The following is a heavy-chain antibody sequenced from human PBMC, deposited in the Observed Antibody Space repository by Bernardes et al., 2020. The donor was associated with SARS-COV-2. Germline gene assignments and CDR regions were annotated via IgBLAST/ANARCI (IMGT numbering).Heavy chain of an antibody. CDR3: ARFRGSGWYKNRGYFDY. CDR1: GGSISSYY. Sequence: SETLSLTCTVSGGSISSYYWSWIRQPPGKGLEWIGYIYYSGSTNYNPSLKSRVTISVDTSKNQFSLKLSSVTAADTAVYYCARFRGSGWYKNRGYFDYWGQGTLVTVSS. CDR2: IYYSGST. V-gene: IGHV4-59*01. D-gene: IGHD6-19*01. J-gene: IGHJ4*02.